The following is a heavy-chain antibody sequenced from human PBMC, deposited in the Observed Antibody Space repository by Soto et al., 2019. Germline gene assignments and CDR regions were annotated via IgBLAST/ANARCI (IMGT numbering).Heavy chain of an antibody. V-gene: IGHV1-3*01. D-gene: IGHD6-13*01. CDR2: INAGNGNT. J-gene: IGHJ4*02. CDR3: ARDPGYSSITYYFDY. Sequence: ASVKVSCKASGYTFTSYAMHWVRQAPGQRLEWMGWINAGNGNTKYSQKFQGRVTITRDTSASTAYMELSSLRSEDTAVYYCARDPGYSSITYYFDYWGQGTLVTVSS. CDR1: GYTFTSYA.